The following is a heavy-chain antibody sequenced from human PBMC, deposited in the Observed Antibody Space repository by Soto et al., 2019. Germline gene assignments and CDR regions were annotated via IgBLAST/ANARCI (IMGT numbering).Heavy chain of an antibody. J-gene: IGHJ6*01. CDR1: GSRLKIKT. CDR3: AKGLAKHSNGFSGYNYDGMDA. CDR2: ISGSGGST. Sequence: CEADGSRLKIKTMEELREARWWGPGWVSAISGSGGSTYYADSVKGRFTISRDNSKNTLYLQMNSLRAEDKAVDYCAKGLAKHSNGFSGYNYDGMDACGRGNTV. D-gene: IGHD5-12*01. V-gene: IGHV3-23*01.